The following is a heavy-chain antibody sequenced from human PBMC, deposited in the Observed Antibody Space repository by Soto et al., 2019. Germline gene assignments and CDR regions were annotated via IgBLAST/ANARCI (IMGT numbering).Heavy chain of an antibody. V-gene: IGHV4-31*03. CDR3: ARAAHYSSPFRWFDP. Sequence: QVQLQESGPGLVKPSQTLSLTCTVSGGSISSGGYYWSWIRQHPGKGLEWIGYIYYSGSTYYNPSLTRRVTISVDTSKNQFSLKLSSVTAADTAVYYCARAAHYSSPFRWFDPWGQGTLVTVSS. CDR1: GGSISSGGYY. CDR2: IYYSGST. D-gene: IGHD6-13*01. J-gene: IGHJ5*02.